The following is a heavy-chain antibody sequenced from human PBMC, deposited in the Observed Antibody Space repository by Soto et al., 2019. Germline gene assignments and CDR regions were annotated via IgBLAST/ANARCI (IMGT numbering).Heavy chain of an antibody. CDR1: GGSISSSSYY. Sequence: SETLSLTCTVSGGSISSSSYYWGWIRQPPGKGLEWIGSIYYSGSTYYNPSLKSRVTISVDTSKNQFSLKLSSVTAADTAVYYCATSILGYCSSTSCYAADYWGQGTLVTVSS. CDR2: IYYSGST. J-gene: IGHJ4*02. D-gene: IGHD2-2*01. CDR3: ATSILGYCSSTSCYAADY. V-gene: IGHV4-39*01.